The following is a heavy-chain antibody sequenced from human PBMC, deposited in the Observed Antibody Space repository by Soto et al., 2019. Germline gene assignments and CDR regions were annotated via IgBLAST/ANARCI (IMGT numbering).Heavy chain of an antibody. Sequence: QVQLVQSGAEVKKPGSSVKVSCQASGGSFSGQAVSWVRQAPGQGLEWLGGIIPIFRTTNYAGKFPGRLTITADESTGTASMELTSLRSEDTSIYYCASVPNLGQGTLVTVSS. J-gene: IGHJ4*02. CDR1: GGSFSGQA. CDR3: ASVPN. CDR2: IIPIFRTT. V-gene: IGHV1-69*01.